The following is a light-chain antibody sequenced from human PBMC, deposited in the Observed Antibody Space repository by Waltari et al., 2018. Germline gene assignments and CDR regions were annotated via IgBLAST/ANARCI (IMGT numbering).Light chain of an antibody. CDR3: QQYNIYPLT. Sequence: DIQMTQSPSTLSASVGDGVTITCRASQSISAYLAWYQQKPGKAPKLLIYKSSTVESGVPSRFSGSGSGTEFTLTISGLQPDDFATYYCQQYNIYPLTFGGGTKVEIK. CDR2: KSS. V-gene: IGKV1-5*03. J-gene: IGKJ4*01. CDR1: QSISAY.